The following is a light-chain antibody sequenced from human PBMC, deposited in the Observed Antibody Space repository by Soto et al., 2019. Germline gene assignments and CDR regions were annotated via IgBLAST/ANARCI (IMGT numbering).Light chain of an antibody. CDR3: QQYGSSPWT. J-gene: IGKJ1*01. Sequence: EIVLTQSPGTLSLSPGERATLSCRASQSVSGIYLAWYQQKPGQAPRLLIYGASSRATGIPDRFSGSGSGTDFTLTINRLEPEDFAVYYCQQYGSSPWTFGQGTKVEIK. CDR2: GAS. CDR1: QSVSGIY. V-gene: IGKV3-20*01.